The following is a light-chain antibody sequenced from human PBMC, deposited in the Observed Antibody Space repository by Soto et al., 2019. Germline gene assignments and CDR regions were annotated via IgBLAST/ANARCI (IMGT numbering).Light chain of an antibody. CDR1: SSDVGGYNY. J-gene: IGLJ2*01. Sequence: QAVVTQPASVSGSPGQSITISCTGTSSDVGGYNYVSWYQQHPGKAPKLMIYDVSNRPSGVSTRFSGSKSGNTASLTISGLQAEDEADYYCVSYTSTNTKVFGGGTKLTVL. CDR2: DVS. V-gene: IGLV2-14*01. CDR3: VSYTSTNTKV.